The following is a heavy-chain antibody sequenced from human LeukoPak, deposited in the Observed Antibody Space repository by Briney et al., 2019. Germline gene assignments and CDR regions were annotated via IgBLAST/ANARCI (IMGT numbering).Heavy chain of an antibody. Sequence: SETLSLTCAVYGGSFSGYCWSWIRQPPGKGLEWIGEINHSGSTNYNPSLKSRVTISVDTSKNQFSLKLSSVTAADTAVYYCARVSGWYREGFDYWGQGTLVTVSS. V-gene: IGHV4-34*01. CDR2: INHSGST. CDR3: ARVSGWYREGFDY. CDR1: GGSFSGYC. D-gene: IGHD6-19*01. J-gene: IGHJ4*02.